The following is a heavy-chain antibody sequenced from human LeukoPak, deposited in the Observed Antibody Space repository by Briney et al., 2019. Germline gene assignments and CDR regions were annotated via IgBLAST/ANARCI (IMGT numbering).Heavy chain of an antibody. CDR1: GGSISSPNW. CDR2: IYHSGMT. V-gene: IGHV4-4*02. J-gene: IGHJ4*02. D-gene: IGHD2-15*01. Sequence: NPSETLSLTCAVSGGSISSPNWWSWVRQPPGKGLEWIGEIYHSGMTNYKTSLKSRVTISVDESKNQFSLKLSSVTAADTAVYYCARDLVENSRGHDFWGQGILVIVS. CDR3: ARDLVENSRGHDF.